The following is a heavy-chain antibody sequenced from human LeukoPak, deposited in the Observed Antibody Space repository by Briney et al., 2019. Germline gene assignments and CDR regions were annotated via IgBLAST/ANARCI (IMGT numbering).Heavy chain of an antibody. CDR3: ARMGASVTTCDY. J-gene: IGHJ4*02. D-gene: IGHD4-17*01. CDR2: ISSSSSYT. CDR1: GFTFSDYY. V-gene: IGHV3-11*06. Sequence: PGGSLRLSCAAAGFTFSDYYMGWIRQAPGKGLEWVAYISSSSSYTNNADSVKGRFTISRDNAKNSLYLQMNSLRAEDTAVYYCARMGASVTTCDYWGQGTLVTVSS.